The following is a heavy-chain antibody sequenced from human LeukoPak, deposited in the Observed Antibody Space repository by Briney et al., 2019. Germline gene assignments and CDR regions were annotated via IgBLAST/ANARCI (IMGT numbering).Heavy chain of an antibody. J-gene: IGHJ6*02. CDR2: IIPIFGTA. V-gene: IGHV1-69*13. D-gene: IGHD2-8*01. Sequence: SVKVSCKASGGTFSSYVISWVRQAPGQGLEWMGGIIPIFGTANYAQKFQGRVTITADESTSTAYMEMSSLRSEDTAVYYCARGRGDCSSGVCYTAYFYYGMDVWGQGTTVTVSS. CDR3: ARGRGDCSSGVCYTAYFYYGMDV. CDR1: GGTFSSYV.